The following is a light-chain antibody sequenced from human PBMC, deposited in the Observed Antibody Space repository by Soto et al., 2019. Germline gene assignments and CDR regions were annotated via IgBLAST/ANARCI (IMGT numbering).Light chain of an antibody. V-gene: IGKV1-39*01. Sequence: DIQMTQSPSSLSASVGDRVTITCRASQSISSFLNWYQQKPGKAPKLLIYSASTLHSRVTSRISSSGSGPDLHLTISSLQPADFASYYSQQSYSAPHTFGQGTELEI. J-gene: IGKJ2*01. CDR3: QQSYSAPHT. CDR1: QSISSF. CDR2: SAS.